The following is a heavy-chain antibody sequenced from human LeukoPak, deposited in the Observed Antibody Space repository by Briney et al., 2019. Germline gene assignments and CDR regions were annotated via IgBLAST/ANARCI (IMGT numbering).Heavy chain of an antibody. J-gene: IGHJ3*02. D-gene: IGHD3-9*01. CDR1: GGSISSYY. CDR2: IYTSGST. CDR3: ARFYGMALQAFDI. Sequence: SETLSLTCTVSGGSISSYYWSWIRQPAGKGLEWIGRIYTSGSTNYNPSLKSRVTISVNTSKNHFPLKLSSVTAEDTAVYYCARFYGMALQAFDIWGQGTMVTVSS. V-gene: IGHV4-4*07.